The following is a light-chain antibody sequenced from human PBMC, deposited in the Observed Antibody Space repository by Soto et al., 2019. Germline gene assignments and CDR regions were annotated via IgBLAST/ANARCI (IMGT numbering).Light chain of an antibody. J-gene: IGKJ2*01. Sequence: DIQMTQSPSSLSASVGDRVTITCRASQSISKYLIWYQQKPGQAPNLLIYAASTLQSGVPSRFSGSGSGTDFTLTISSLQPEDFATYYCQQSYSTPPDTFGQGTKLEIK. CDR3: QQSYSTPPDT. CDR2: AAS. V-gene: IGKV1-39*01. CDR1: QSISKY.